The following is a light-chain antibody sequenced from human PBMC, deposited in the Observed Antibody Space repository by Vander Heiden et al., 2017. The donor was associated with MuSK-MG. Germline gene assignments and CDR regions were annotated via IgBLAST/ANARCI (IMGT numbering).Light chain of an antibody. V-gene: IGKV1-39*01. Sequence: DIQLTQSPSSLSASVGDRVIITCRASQYIRSSLNWYQQKSGKAPNLLIYAASNVQNGVASRFNGHGSGTDFTLTIPSLQPENFATYYFQQSDSPPRAFGQRTKVEVK. CDR2: AAS. J-gene: IGKJ1*01. CDR1: QYIRSS. CDR3: QQSDSPPRA.